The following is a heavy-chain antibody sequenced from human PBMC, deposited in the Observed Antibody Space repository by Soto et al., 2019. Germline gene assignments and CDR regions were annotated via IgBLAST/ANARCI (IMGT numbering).Heavy chain of an antibody. V-gene: IGHV1-8*01. J-gene: IGHJ6*03. CDR1: GYTFTSYD. CDR2: MNPNSGNT. Sequence: ASVKVSCKASGYTFTSYDINWVRQATGQGLEWMGWMNPNSGNTGYAQKFQGRVTMTRNTSISTAYMELSSLRSEDTAVYYCARTDYVSSYYYYYMDVWGKGTTVTVS. CDR3: ARTDYVSSYYYYYMDV. D-gene: IGHD4-17*01.